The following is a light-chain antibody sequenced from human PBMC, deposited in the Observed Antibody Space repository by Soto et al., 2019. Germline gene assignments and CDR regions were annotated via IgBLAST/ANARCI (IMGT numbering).Light chain of an antibody. CDR2: GAS. Sequence: EIVMTQSPATLSVSPGERATLSCRASQSVSSNLAWYQQKPGQAPRLLIYGASTRATGIPARFSGSGSGTEFTRTTSSLQSEDVAVYYCQQYNNWPPWTFGQGTKVEIK. CDR3: QQYNNWPPWT. J-gene: IGKJ1*01. V-gene: IGKV3-15*01. CDR1: QSVSSN.